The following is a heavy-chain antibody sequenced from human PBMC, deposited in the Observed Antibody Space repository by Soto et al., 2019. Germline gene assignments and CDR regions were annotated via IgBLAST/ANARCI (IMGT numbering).Heavy chain of an antibody. CDR1: GDRFKSKG. D-gene: IGHD4-17*01. CDR3: ARAITTVTDYYYYGMDV. J-gene: IGHJ6*02. CDR2: ISAYNGNT. Sequence: SVEVCCEACGDRFKSKGRRWVQQDNGQGLEWMGWISAYNGNTNYAQKLQGRVTMTTDTSTSTAYMELRSLRSDDTAVYYCARAITTVTDYYYYGMDVWGQGTTVTVSS. V-gene: IGHV1-18*01.